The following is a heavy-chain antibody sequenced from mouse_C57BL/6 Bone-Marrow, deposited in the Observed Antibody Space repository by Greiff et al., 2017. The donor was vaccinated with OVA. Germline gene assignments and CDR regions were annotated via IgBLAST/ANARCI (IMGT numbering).Heavy chain of an antibody. CDR3: ARSGEYCDY. V-gene: IGHV1-69*01. Sequence: QVQLQQPGAELVMPGASVKLSCKASGYTFTSYWMHWVKQRPGQGLEWIGEIDPSDSYTNYNQKFKDKATLTVDKSSSTAYMQLSSLTSEDSAVYYCARSGEYCDYWGQGTTLTVSS. J-gene: IGHJ2*01. CDR1: GYTFTSYW. CDR2: IDPSDSYT.